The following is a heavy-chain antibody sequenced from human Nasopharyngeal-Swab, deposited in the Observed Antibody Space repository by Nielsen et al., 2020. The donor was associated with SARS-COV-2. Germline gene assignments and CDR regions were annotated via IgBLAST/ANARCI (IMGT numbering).Heavy chain of an antibody. D-gene: IGHD5-24*01. CDR1: GFTFRNCW. V-gene: IGHV3-74*01. J-gene: IGHJ4*02. Sequence: GGTLRLSCAASGFTFRNCWMNWVRQTPGQGLVWVARVDYGGSTTNYADSLKGRFTISRANVKSTLYMHMNSLVAEDTAVYHCARGACRDGYNYLIDYCGQGTLVTVSS. CDR3: ARGACRDGYNYLIDY. CDR2: VDYGGSTT.